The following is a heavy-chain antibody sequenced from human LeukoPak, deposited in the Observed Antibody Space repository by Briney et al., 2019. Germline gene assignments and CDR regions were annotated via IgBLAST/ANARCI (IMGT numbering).Heavy chain of an antibody. J-gene: IGHJ4*02. V-gene: IGHV4-59*12. CDR2: IYYSGST. CDR3: ARGRRRGGYFDY. Sequence: SETLSLTCTVSGGSISSYYWSWIRQPPGKGLEWIGYIYYSGSTNYNPSLKSRVTISVDKSKNQFSLKLSSVTAADTAVYYCARGRRRGGYFDYWGQGTLVTVSS. D-gene: IGHD3-16*01. CDR1: GGSISSYY.